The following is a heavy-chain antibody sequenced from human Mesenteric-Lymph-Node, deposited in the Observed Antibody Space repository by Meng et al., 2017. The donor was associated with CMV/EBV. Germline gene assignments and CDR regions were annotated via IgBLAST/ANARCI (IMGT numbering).Heavy chain of an antibody. CDR3: ARDQAYYDFWSGYYATYYYYGMDV. CDR1: GYTFTSYG. J-gene: IGHJ6*02. V-gene: IGHV1-18*01. CDR2: ISTYNGNT. D-gene: IGHD3-3*01. Sequence: ASVKVSCKASGYTFTSYGISWVRQAPGRGLEWMGWISTYNGNTNYAQNLQGRVTVTTDTSTSTAYMELSSLRSEDTAVYYCARDQAYYDFWSGYYATYYYYGMDVWGQGTTVTVSS.